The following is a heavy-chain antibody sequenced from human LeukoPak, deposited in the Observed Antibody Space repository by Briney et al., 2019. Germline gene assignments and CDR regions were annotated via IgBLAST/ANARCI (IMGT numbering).Heavy chain of an antibody. CDR2: IYHSGST. V-gene: IGHV4-59*12. CDR3: ASHRSSGYYYYFDY. Sequence: PSETLSLTCTVSGGSISSYYWSWIRQPPGKGLEWIGEIYHSGSTNYNPSLKSRVTISVDKSKNQFSLKLSSVTAADTAVYYCASHRSSGYYYYFDYWGQGTLVTVSS. CDR1: GGSISSYY. J-gene: IGHJ4*02. D-gene: IGHD3-22*01.